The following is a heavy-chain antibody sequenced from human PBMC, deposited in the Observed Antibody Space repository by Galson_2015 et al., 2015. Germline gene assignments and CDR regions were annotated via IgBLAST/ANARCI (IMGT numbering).Heavy chain of an antibody. V-gene: IGHV3-23*01. CDR1: GFTFSSYG. J-gene: IGHJ4*02. CDR3: AKCSAGSCYSPSGY. D-gene: IGHD2-15*01. Sequence: SLRLSCAASGFTFSSYGMSWVRQAPGKGLEWVSGISSSGSDTYYAGSVKGRFTISRDNSKNTLYLQMSSLRAEDTALYYCAKCSAGSCYSPSGYWGQGTLVTVSS. CDR2: ISSSGSDT.